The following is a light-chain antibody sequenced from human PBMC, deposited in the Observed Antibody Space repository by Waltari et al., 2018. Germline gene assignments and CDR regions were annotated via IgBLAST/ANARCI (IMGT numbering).Light chain of an antibody. Sequence: QSGLPPPPSVSGAPGQRVTIPCTGSSFTIGAGSCATWYQLLQGTAPNLLIYGNSNRPSGVPDRFSGSKSGTSASLAITGLQAEDEACYYCQSYDSSLSGSVFGGGTKLTVL. CDR1: SFTIGAGSC. J-gene: IGLJ2*01. V-gene: IGLV1-40*01. CDR3: QSYDSSLSGSV. CDR2: GNS.